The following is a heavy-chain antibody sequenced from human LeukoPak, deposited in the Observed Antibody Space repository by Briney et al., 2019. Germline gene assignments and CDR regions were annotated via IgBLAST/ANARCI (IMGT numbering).Heavy chain of an antibody. CDR3: AKIVRGYCSSTSCYNYYYGMDV. J-gene: IGHJ6*02. D-gene: IGHD2-2*02. CDR1: GFTVSSYV. CDR2: ISGSGGST. Sequence: GGSLRLSCAASGFTVSSYVMNWVRQAPGKGLEWVSGISGSGGSTYYADSVKGRFTVSRDNSESTLYLQMNSLRAEDTAVYYCAKIVRGYCSSTSCYNYYYGMDVWGQGTTVTVSS. V-gene: IGHV3-23*01.